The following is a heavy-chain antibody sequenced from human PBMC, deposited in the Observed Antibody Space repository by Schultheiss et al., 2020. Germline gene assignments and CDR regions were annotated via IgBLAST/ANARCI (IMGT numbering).Heavy chain of an antibody. CDR3: ARASGSRFNPFDY. V-gene: IGHV3-11*01. D-gene: IGHD1-26*01. J-gene: IGHJ4*02. Sequence: GGSLRLSGAASGFTVSSNYMSWIRQAPGKGLEWVSYISSSGSTIYYADSVKGRFTISRDNAKNSLYLQMNSLRAEDTAVYYCARASGSRFNPFDYWGQGTLVTVSS. CDR2: ISSSGSTI. CDR1: GFTVSSNY.